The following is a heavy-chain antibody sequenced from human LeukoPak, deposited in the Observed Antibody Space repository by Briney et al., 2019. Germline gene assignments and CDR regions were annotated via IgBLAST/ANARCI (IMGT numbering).Heavy chain of an antibody. CDR1: GFTFSSYA. Sequence: PGGSLRHSCAASGFTFSSYAMSWVRQAPGKGLEWVFAISGSGGSTAYSDSVKGRFTISRDNSKNTLYLQMNSLRAEDTAVCYCAKFYGFDYWGQGTLVTVSS. D-gene: IGHD2/OR15-2a*01. CDR3: AKFYGFDY. V-gene: IGHV3-23*01. J-gene: IGHJ4*02. CDR2: ISGSGGST.